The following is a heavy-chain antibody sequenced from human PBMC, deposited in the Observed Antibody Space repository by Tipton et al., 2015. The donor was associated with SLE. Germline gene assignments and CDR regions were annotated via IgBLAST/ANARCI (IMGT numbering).Heavy chain of an antibody. Sequence: QSGAEVKKPGSSVKVSCKASGGTFSSYAISWVRQAPGQGLEWMGGIIPIFGTANYAQKFQGRVTITADESTSTTYMELSSLRSEDGGVYFCARGWGRGVERFGSWGQGPLVTVSP. V-gene: IGHV1-69*01. CDR2: IIPIFGTA. CDR3: ARGWGRGVERFGS. J-gene: IGHJ4*02. CDR1: GGTFSSYA. D-gene: IGHD3-16*01.